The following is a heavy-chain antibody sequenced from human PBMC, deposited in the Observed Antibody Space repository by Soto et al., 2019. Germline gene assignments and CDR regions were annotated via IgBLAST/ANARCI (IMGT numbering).Heavy chain of an antibody. CDR1: GFIFSSFS. D-gene: IGHD5-18*01. J-gene: IGHJ3*02. V-gene: IGHV3-21*02. Sequence: EVQLVESGGGLVKPGGSLRLSCAASGFIFSSFSMNWVRQAPGKGLEWVSFIDTTSNDISYTDSVRGRFTTSRDNARNSLYLQMDSLRVEDTALYYCTSREEGGNNDVFDIWGQGTMVTVSS. CDR2: IDTTSNDI. CDR3: TSREEGGNNDVFDI.